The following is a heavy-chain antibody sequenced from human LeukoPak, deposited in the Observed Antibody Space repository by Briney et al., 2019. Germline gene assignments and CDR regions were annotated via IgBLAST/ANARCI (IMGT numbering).Heavy chain of an antibody. CDR2: ISSSSSYI. D-gene: IGHD6-19*01. CDR1: GFAFSTYS. Sequence: SGGSLRLSCAASGFAFSTYSMNWVRQAPGKGLEWVSSISSSSSYIYYADSVKGRFTISRDNAKNSLYLQMNSLRAEDTAVYYCAKTPGGIAVAARGDYWGQGTLVTVSS. CDR3: AKTPGGIAVAARGDY. V-gene: IGHV3-21*01. J-gene: IGHJ4*02.